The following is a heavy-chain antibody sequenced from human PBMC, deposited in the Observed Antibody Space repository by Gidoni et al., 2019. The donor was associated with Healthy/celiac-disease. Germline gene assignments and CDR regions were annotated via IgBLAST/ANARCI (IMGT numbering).Heavy chain of an antibody. CDR3: ARAGGYCSSTSCYTLNFDY. CDR1: VGTFSIYV. Sequence: QVQLVQSGAEVKKPGSSVKVSCTASVGTFSIYVISWVRQAPGQGLEWMGGIIPIFGTANYAQKFQGRVTITADKSTSTAYMELSSLRSEDTAVYYCARAGGYCSSTSCYTLNFDYWGQGTLVTVSS. J-gene: IGHJ4*02. D-gene: IGHD2-2*02. V-gene: IGHV1-69*06. CDR2: IIPIFGTA.